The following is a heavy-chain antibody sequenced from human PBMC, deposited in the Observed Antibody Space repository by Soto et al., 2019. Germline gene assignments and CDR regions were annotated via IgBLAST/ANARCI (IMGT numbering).Heavy chain of an antibody. J-gene: IGHJ4*02. CDR2: ISAGAYGT. CDR1: GFTFSSYA. V-gene: IGHV3-23*01. CDR3: AKDPHVVPAAFFDY. Sequence: EVQLLESGGGLVQPGGSLRLSCAASGFTFSSYAMNWVRQAPGKGLEWVSGISAGAYGTYYADSVEGRFTISRDNSKNTLYLQMNILRAEDTAVYYCAKDPHVVPAAFFDYWGQGTLVTVSS. D-gene: IGHD2-2*01.